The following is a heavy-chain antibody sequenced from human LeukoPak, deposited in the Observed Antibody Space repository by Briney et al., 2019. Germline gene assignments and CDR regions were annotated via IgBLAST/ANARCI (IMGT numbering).Heavy chain of an antibody. D-gene: IGHD6-19*01. Sequence: SHTLSLTCTVSGGSISRGDYYWRWVRQPPGEGLGWMGFIYISAGTYYNPSLKSRVTISVDTSKAQFSLSLGSVTAADRAVYYCATTEHSSGWFGYWGQGALVTVSS. CDR2: IYISAGT. CDR1: GGSISRGDYY. CDR3: ATTEHSSGWFGY. V-gene: IGHV4-30-4*01. J-gene: IGHJ4*02.